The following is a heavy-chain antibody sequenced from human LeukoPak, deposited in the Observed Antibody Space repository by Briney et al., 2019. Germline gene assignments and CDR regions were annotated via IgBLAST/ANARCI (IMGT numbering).Heavy chain of an antibody. V-gene: IGHV4-59*01. J-gene: IGHJ4*02. CDR1: GGSFSGYY. CDR3: ATFNPGY. Sequence: TSETLSLTCAVYGGSFSGYYWSWIRQPPGKGLEWIGYIYYSGSTNYNPSLKSRVTISVDTSKNQFSLKLSSVTAADMAVYYCATFNPGYWGQGTLVTVSS. CDR2: IYYSGST.